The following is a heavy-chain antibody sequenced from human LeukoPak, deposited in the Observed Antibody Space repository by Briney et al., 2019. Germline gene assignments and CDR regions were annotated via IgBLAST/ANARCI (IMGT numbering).Heavy chain of an antibody. CDR3: AREFHDRPGAFDI. Sequence: PGGSLRLSCAASGFTFSSYAMHWVRQAPGKGLEWVAVISYDGSNKYYADSVKGRFTISRDNSKNTLYLQMNSLRAEDTAVYYCAREFHDRPGAFDIWGQGTMLTVSS. V-gene: IGHV3-30-3*01. CDR2: ISYDGSNK. CDR1: GFTFSSYA. D-gene: IGHD1-14*01. J-gene: IGHJ3*02.